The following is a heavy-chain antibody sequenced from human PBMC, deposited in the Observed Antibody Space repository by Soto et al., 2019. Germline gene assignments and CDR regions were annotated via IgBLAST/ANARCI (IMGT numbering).Heavy chain of an antibody. V-gene: IGHV4-28*01. Sequence: QVQLQESGPGLVKPSDTLSLTCAVSGYSISSSNCWGWIRQPPGKGLEWIGYIYYSGTTYYNPSLKSRVTMSVDTSKTQFSLKLTSVTAVDTAVYYCARREIQGPMDYWGQGTLVTVSS. CDR3: ARREIQGPMDY. CDR1: GYSISSSNC. D-gene: IGHD1-26*01. J-gene: IGHJ4*02. CDR2: IYYSGTT.